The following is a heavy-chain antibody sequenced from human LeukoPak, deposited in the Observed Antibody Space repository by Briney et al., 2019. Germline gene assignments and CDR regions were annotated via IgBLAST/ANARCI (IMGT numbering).Heavy chain of an antibody. D-gene: IGHD3-10*01. CDR2: ISAYNGNT. CDR1: GYTFTSYG. Sequence: VASVKVSCKASGYTFTSYGISWVRQAPGQGLEWMGWISAYNGNTNYAQKLQGRVTMTTDTSTSTAYMELRSLRSDDTAVYYCARDRTYYYGSGSYSDFDYWGQGTLVTVSS. J-gene: IGHJ4*02. CDR3: ARDRTYYYGSGSYSDFDY. V-gene: IGHV1-18*01.